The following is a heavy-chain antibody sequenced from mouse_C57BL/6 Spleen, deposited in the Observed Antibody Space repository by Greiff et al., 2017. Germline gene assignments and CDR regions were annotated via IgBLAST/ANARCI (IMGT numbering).Heavy chain of an antibody. CDR1: GYAFSSSW. Sequence: VQLQQSGPELVKPGASVKISCKASGYAFSSSWMNWVKQRPGKGLEWIGRIYPGDGDTNYNGKFKGKDTLTADKSSSTAYRQLSSLTSEDSAVYFCARFYYDYGRFADWGKGTLVTVSA. J-gene: IGHJ3*01. V-gene: IGHV1-82*01. D-gene: IGHD2-4*01. CDR2: IYPGDGDT. CDR3: ARFYYDYGRFAD.